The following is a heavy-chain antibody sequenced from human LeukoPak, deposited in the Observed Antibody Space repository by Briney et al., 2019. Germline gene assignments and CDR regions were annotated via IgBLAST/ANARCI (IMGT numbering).Heavy chain of an antibody. CDR1: GGSISSSSYY. V-gene: IGHV4-39*07. Sequence: SETLSLTCTVSGGSISSSSYYWAWIRQPPGKGLEWIGSIHYNGSTYYNPSLQSRVTISIDTSKNQFSLKLRFVTAADTAVYYCARNSGWYGVSWGQGTLVTVSS. D-gene: IGHD6-19*01. J-gene: IGHJ4*02. CDR3: ARNSGWYGVS. CDR2: IHYNGST.